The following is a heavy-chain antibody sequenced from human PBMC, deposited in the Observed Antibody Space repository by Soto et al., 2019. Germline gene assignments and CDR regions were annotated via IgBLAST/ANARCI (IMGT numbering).Heavy chain of an antibody. Sequence: GGSLRLSCAASGFTFSSYGMHWVRQAPGKGLEWVAVIWYDGSNKYYADSVKGRFTISRDNSKNTLYLQMNSLRAEDTAVYYCAVSGIAVDDYFDYWGQGTLVTVSS. CDR3: AVSGIAVDDYFDY. CDR1: GFTFSSYG. J-gene: IGHJ4*02. D-gene: IGHD6-19*01. CDR2: IWYDGSNK. V-gene: IGHV3-33*01.